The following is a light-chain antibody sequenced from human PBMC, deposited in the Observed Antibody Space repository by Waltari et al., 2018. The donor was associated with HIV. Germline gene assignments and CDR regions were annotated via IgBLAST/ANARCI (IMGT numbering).Light chain of an antibody. J-gene: IGLJ2*01. Sequence: QSALTQPPSVSGSPGQSVTISCTGTSSDVGTYNRVSWYPQPPGTPPNVVIYEVSNRPSGVPDRFSGSKSGNTASLTISGLQAEDEADYYCSSFTTSSTLIFGGGTRLTVL. CDR2: EVS. V-gene: IGLV2-18*02. CDR1: SSDVGTYNR. CDR3: SSFTTSSTLI.